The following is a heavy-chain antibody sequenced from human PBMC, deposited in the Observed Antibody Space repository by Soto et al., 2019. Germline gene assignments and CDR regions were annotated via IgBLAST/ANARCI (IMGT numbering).Heavy chain of an antibody. D-gene: IGHD3-22*01. CDR1: GFTLSSYS. J-gene: IGHJ4*02. V-gene: IGHV3-48*02. Sequence: GGSLRLSCAASGFTLSSYSMNWVRQAPGKGLEWVSYISSSSSTIYYADSVKGRFTISRDNAKNSLYLQMNSLRDEDTAVYYCARDRYDSSGYYYVVDYWGQGTLVTVSS. CDR3: ARDRYDSSGYYYVVDY. CDR2: ISSSSSTI.